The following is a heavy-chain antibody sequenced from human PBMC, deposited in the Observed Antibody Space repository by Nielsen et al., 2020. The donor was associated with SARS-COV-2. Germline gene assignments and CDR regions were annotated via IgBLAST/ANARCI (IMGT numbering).Heavy chain of an antibody. CDR2: ISGSGGST. Sequence: GGSLRLSCAASGFTFSSYAMSWVRQAPGKGLEWVSAISGSGGSTYYADSVKGRFTISRDNSKNTLYLQMNSLRAEDTAVYYCAKRGSGSNYYYYGMDVWGQGTTVTVSS. D-gene: IGHD6-19*01. CDR3: AKRGSGSNYYYYGMDV. CDR1: GFTFSSYA. J-gene: IGHJ6*02. V-gene: IGHV3-23*01.